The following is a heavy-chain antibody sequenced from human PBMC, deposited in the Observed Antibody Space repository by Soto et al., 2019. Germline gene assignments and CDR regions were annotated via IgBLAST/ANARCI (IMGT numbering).Heavy chain of an antibody. CDR2: INHSGYT. D-gene: IGHD3-3*01. CDR3: ARGGVEMAPISNWFDP. CDR1: GGSFSGYF. Sequence: PSETLSLTCAVYGGSFSGYFCSWIRQPPGKGLEWIGEINHSGYTNYNPSLESRLTMSVDTSQNQFSLKLSSVTAADTAVYYCARGGVEMAPISNWFDPWGQGTLVTVSS. V-gene: IGHV4-34*01. J-gene: IGHJ5*02.